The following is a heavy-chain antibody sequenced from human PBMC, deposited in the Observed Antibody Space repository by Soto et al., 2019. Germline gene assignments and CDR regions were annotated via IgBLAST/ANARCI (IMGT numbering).Heavy chain of an antibody. CDR1: GFSLSTSGVG. CDR2: VYWDDDQ. Sequence: QITLKESGPTLVIPTQTLTLTCTFSGFSLSTSGVGVGWIRQPPGKALEWLALVYWDDDQRYSPSLKYRLTIAKDTSKNQVVLTITKMDSVDTITCYCTPAYGSGSWVRTAFPIWGQGKMVSVSS. V-gene: IGHV2-5*02. D-gene: IGHD3-10*01. CDR3: TPAYGSGSWVRTAFPI. J-gene: IGHJ3*02.